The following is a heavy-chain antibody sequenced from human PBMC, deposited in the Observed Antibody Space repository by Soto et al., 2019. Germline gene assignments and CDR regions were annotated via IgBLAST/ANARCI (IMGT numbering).Heavy chain of an antibody. V-gene: IGHV3-21*01. Sequence: GGSLRLSCAASGFTFSSYSMNWVRQAPGKGLEWVSSISSSSSYIYYADSVKGRFTISRDNAKNSLYLQMNSLRAEDTAVYYCARDVNSSGWSSDYWGQGTLVTVS. CDR3: ARDVNSSGWSSDY. CDR2: ISSSSSYI. D-gene: IGHD6-19*01. J-gene: IGHJ4*02. CDR1: GFTFSSYS.